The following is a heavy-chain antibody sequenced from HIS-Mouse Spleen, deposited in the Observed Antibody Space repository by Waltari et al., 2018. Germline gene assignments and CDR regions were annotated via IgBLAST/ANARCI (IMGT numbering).Heavy chain of an antibody. D-gene: IGHD2-15*01. J-gene: IGHJ4*02. CDR3: ARLGPLLPSY. Sequence: QLQLQESGPGLVKPSETLSLTCTVSGGSISTSSSYWGWIRQPPGKGLEWIGSIYYSGSTYYNPSLKSRVTISVDTSKNQFSLKLSSVTAADTAVYYCARLGPLLPSYWGQGTLVTVSS. CDR1: GGSISTSSSY. CDR2: IYYSGST. V-gene: IGHV4-39*07.